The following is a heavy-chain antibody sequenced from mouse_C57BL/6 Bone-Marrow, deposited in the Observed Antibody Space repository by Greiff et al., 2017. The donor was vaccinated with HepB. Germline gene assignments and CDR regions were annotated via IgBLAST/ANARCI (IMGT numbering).Heavy chain of an antibody. J-gene: IGHJ3*01. Sequence: EVQLQQSGTVLARPGASVKMSCKTSGYTFTSYWMHWVKQRPGQGLEWIGAIYPGNSDTSYNQKFKGKAKLTAVTSASTAYMELSSLTNEDSAVYYCHSHWRFAYWGQGTLVTVSA. CDR1: GYTFTSYW. V-gene: IGHV1-5*01. CDR2: IYPGNSDT. D-gene: IGHD1-2*01. CDR3: HSHWRFAY.